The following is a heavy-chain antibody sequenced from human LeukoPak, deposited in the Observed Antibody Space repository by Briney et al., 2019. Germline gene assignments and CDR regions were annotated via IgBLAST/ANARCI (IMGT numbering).Heavy chain of an antibody. CDR2: INPSGGST. CDR1: GYTFTSYY. V-gene: IGHV1-46*01. J-gene: IGHJ1*01. D-gene: IGHD1-26*01. CDR3: AHQLKDMTQRASGVSYFQH. Sequence: ASVKVSCKASGYTFTSYYMQWVRQAPGQGLEWMGIINPSGGSTSYAQKFQGRVTMTRDTSTSTVYMELSSLRSEDTAVYYCAHQLKDMTQRASGVSYFQHWGQGTLVTVSS.